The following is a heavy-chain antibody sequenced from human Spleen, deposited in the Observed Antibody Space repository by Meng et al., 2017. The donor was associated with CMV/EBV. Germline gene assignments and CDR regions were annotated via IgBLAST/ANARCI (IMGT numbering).Heavy chain of an antibody. CDR3: ARWYRSGWDAAYYKSGMDV. Sequence: SVKVSCKASGGTFSSYAISWVRQAPGQGLEWMGGIIPILGIANYAQKFQGRVTITADKSTSTAYMELSSLRSEDTAVYYCARWYRSGWDAAYYKSGMDVWGQGTTVTVSS. J-gene: IGHJ6*02. V-gene: IGHV1-69*10. CDR1: GGTFSSYA. CDR2: IIPILGIA. D-gene: IGHD6-19*01.